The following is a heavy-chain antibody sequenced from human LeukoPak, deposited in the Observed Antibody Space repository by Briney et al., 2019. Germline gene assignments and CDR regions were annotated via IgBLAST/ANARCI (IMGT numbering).Heavy chain of an antibody. CDR3: ARVAVSGPTGWFDS. Sequence: GGSLRLSCAGSGFALKSYSLNWVRQAPGKGLEWVSSISSASAYLYYADSVKGRFTISRDNVDNVVYLQMNSLGAEDTAVYYCARVAVSGPTGWFDSWGQGTLVIVSS. D-gene: IGHD2-8*02. J-gene: IGHJ5*01. V-gene: IGHV3-21*01. CDR2: ISSASAYL. CDR1: GFALKSYS.